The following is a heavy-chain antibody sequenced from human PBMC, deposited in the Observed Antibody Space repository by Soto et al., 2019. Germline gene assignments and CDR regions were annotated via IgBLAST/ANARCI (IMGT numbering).Heavy chain of an antibody. CDR1: GDTFSSYA. J-gene: IGHJ5*02. CDR3: ARDMRIAAAVNWFDP. Sequence: GASVKVSCKASGDTFSSYAISWVRQAPGQGLEWMGWISAYNGNTNYAQKLQGRVTMTTDTSTSTAYMELRSLRSDDTAVYYCARDMRIAAAVNWFDPWGQGTLVTVSS. CDR2: ISAYNGNT. D-gene: IGHD6-13*01. V-gene: IGHV1-18*01.